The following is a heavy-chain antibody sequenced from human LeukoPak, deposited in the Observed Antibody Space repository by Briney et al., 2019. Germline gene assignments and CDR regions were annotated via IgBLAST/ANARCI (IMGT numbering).Heavy chain of an antibody. D-gene: IGHD3-3*01. Sequence: ASVKVSCKASGYTFTTYYMHWVRQAPGQGLEWMGIINPLGGSTTYAHQSQDRLTMTRDTPTSTLYMELSSLRSEDTAVYYCARVHDFWSGFFDYWGQGTLVTVSS. V-gene: IGHV1-46*01. CDR3: ARVHDFWSGFFDY. CDR1: GYTFTTYY. CDR2: INPLGGST. J-gene: IGHJ4*02.